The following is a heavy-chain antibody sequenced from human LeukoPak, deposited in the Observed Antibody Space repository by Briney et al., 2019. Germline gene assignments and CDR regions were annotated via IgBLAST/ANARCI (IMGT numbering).Heavy chain of an antibody. J-gene: IGHJ5*02. D-gene: IGHD3-10*01. CDR1: GYSISSGYY. CDR3: ARDAGSGSYLSNWFDP. CDR2: IYHSGST. Sequence: SETLSLTCTVSGYSISSGYYWGWIRQPPGKGLEWIGSIYHSGSTYYNPSLKSRVTISVDTSKNQFSLKLSSVTAADTAVYYCARDAGSGSYLSNWFDPWGQGTLVTVSS. V-gene: IGHV4-38-2*02.